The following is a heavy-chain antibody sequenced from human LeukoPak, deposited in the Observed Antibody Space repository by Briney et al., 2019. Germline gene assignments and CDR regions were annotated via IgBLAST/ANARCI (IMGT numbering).Heavy chain of an antibody. V-gene: IGHV3-49*03. D-gene: IGHD3-22*01. CDR2: IRSKAYGGTT. CDR3: TRDYYDSSGTDDY. CDR1: GFTFGDYA. J-gene: IGHJ4*02. Sequence: GGSLRLSCTASGFTFGDYAVSWFRQAPGKGLEWVGFIRSKAYGGTTEYAASVKGRFTISRDDSKSIAYLQMNSLKTEDTAVYYCTRDYYDSSGTDDYWGQGTLVTVSS.